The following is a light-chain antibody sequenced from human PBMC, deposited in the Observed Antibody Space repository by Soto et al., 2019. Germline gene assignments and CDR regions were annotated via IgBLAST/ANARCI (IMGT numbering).Light chain of an antibody. Sequence: EIVLTQSPGILSLSPGERATLSCRASQSVSSSYLAWYQQKPGQAPRLLMYGASTRATGIPDRFSGSGSGTDFTLTINRLEPEDFTVYYCQLYGSPTWTFGQGTKVEIK. V-gene: IGKV3-20*01. J-gene: IGKJ1*01. CDR2: GAS. CDR1: QSVSSSY. CDR3: QLYGSPTWT.